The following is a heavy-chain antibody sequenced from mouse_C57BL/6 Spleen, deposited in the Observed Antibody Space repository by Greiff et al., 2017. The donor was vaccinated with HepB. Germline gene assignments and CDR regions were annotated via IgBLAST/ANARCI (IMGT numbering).Heavy chain of an antibody. J-gene: IGHJ4*01. CDR3: AREGDYYAMDY. CDR1: GYTFTSYG. CDR2: IYPRSGNT. Sequence: QVQLQQSGAELARPGASVKLSCKASGYTFTSYGISWVKQRTGQGLEWIGEIYPRSGNTYYNEKFKGKATLTADKSSSTAYMELRSLTSEDSAFYFCAREGDYYAMDYWGQGTSVTVSS. V-gene: IGHV1-81*01.